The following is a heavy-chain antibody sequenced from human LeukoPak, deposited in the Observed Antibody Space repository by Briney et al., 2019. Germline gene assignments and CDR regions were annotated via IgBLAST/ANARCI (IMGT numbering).Heavy chain of an antibody. CDR2: IRYDGSNK. V-gene: IGHV3-30*02. Sequence: PGGSLRLSCAASGFTFSSYGLHWVRQAPGKGLEWVAFIRYDGSNKYYADSVKGRFTISRDNSKNTLYLQMNSLRAEDTAVYYCAKDVPYYDSSGFNWFDRWGQGTLVTVSS. D-gene: IGHD3-22*01. CDR3: AKDVPYYDSSGFNWFDR. CDR1: GFTFSSYG. J-gene: IGHJ5*02.